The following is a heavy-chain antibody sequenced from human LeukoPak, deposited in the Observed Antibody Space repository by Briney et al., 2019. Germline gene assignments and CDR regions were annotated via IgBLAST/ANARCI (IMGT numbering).Heavy chain of an antibody. CDR2: IYYSGST. Sequence: SETLSLTCTVSGGSISSSSYYWGWIRQPPGKGLEWIGSIYYSGSTYYNPSLKSRVTISVDTSKNQFSLKLSSVTAADTAVYYCARDEPTNAFDFWGQGTMVTVSS. J-gene: IGHJ3*01. CDR3: ARDEPTNAFDF. CDR1: GGSISSSSYY. D-gene: IGHD5-24*01. V-gene: IGHV4-39*07.